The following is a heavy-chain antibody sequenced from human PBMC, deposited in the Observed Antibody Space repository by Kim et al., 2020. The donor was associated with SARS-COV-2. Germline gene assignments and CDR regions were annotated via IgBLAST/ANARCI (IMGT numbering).Heavy chain of an antibody. V-gene: IGHV3-30*18. Sequence: GGSLRLSCAASGFTFSSYGMHWVRQAPGKGLEWVAVISYDGSNKYYADSVKGRFTISRDNSKNTLYLQMNSLRAEDTAVYYCAKLGATYYYDSSGYYRGDYWGQGTLVTVSS. CDR3: AKLGATYYYDSSGYYRGDY. CDR2: ISYDGSNK. CDR1: GFTFSSYG. J-gene: IGHJ4*02. D-gene: IGHD3-22*01.